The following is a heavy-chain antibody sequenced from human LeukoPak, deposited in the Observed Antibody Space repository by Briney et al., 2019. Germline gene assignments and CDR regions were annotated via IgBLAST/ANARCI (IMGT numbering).Heavy chain of an antibody. J-gene: IGHJ4*02. CDR3: AKDPLWEPAYLDY. V-gene: IGHV3-7*03. D-gene: IGHD1-26*01. Sequence: GGSLRLSCTTSGFSFRNYWMGWVRQAPGKGLEWVANIKQDESEKYYVGSVKGRFSISRDNAKNSLYLQMNSLRVEDTAVYYCAKDPLWEPAYLDYWGQGTLVTVSS. CDR1: GFSFRNYW. CDR2: IKQDESEK.